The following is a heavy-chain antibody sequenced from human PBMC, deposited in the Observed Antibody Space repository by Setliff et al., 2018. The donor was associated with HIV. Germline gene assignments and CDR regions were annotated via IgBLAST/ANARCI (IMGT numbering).Heavy chain of an antibody. V-gene: IGHV4-31*03. Sequence: ASETLSLTCTVSGGSISDSDFYWSWIRQHPGKALEWIGYIHHSGSTFYNPSLKSRLTISIDTSKSQFSLRLSSVTAADTAVYYCASGRVRQSRKFGGVIVLPPFDYWGQGTLVTVPQ. CDR1: GGSISDSDFY. CDR2: IHHSGST. J-gene: IGHJ4*02. CDR3: ASGRVRQSRKFGGVIVLPPFDY. D-gene: IGHD3-16*02.